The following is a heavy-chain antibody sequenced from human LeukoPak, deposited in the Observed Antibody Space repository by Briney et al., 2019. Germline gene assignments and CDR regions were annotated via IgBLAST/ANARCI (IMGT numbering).Heavy chain of an antibody. D-gene: IGHD5-24*01. CDR3: ARMDRDGYNWDFQH. V-gene: IGHV4-31*03. CDR2: IYYSGST. Sequence: PSQTLSLTCTVSGGSISSGGYYWSWIRQHPGKGLEWIGYIYYSGSTYYNPSLKSRVTISVDTSKNRFSLKLSSVTAADTAVYYCARMDRDGYNWDFQHWGQGTLVTVSS. CDR1: GGSISSGGYY. J-gene: IGHJ1*01.